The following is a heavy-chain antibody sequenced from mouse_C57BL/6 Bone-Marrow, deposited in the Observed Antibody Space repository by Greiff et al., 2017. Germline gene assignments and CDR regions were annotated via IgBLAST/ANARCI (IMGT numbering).Heavy chain of an antibody. V-gene: IGHV1-26*01. Sequence: EVQLQQSGPELVKPGASVKISCKASGYTFTDYYMNWVKQSHGKSLEWIGDINPNNGGTSYNQKFKGKATLTVDKSSITAYLELRSLTSEVSAVYCCGLLWHYYAMDYWGQGTSVTVSS. J-gene: IGHJ4*01. CDR2: INPNNGGT. CDR3: GLLWHYYAMDY. CDR1: GYTFTDYY. D-gene: IGHD2-1*01.